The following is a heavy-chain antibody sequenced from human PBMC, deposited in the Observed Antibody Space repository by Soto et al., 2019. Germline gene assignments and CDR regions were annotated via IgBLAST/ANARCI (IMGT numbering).Heavy chain of an antibody. CDR3: ARLDYRMIYYYYYGMDV. J-gene: IGHJ6*02. CDR1: GGSFSGYY. V-gene: IGHV4-34*01. Sequence: ETLSLTCAVYGGSFSGYYWSWIRQPPGKGLEWIGEINHSGSTNYNPSLKSRVTISVDTSKNQFSLKLSSVTAADTAVYYCARLDYRMIYYYYYGMDVWGQGTTVTVSS. D-gene: IGHD4-4*01. CDR2: INHSGST.